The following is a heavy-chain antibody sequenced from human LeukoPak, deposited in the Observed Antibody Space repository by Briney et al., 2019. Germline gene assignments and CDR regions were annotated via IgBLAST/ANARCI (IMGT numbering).Heavy chain of an antibody. CDR3: AKGGRRELLTLFDY. D-gene: IGHD1-26*01. CDR1: GFTFSSYS. Sequence: GGSLRLSCAASGFTFSSYSINWVRQAPGKGLEWVSSITTSSTYMFYADSVRGRFTISRDNSKNTLYLQMNSLRAEDTAVYYCAKGGRRELLTLFDYWGQGTLVTVSS. V-gene: IGHV3-21*04. J-gene: IGHJ4*02. CDR2: ITTSSTYM.